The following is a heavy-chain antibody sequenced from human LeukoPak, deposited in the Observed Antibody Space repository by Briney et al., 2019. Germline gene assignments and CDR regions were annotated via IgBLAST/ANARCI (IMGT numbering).Heavy chain of an antibody. CDR1: GFTFSTYA. D-gene: IGHD2-8*01. J-gene: IGHJ4*02. CDR2: ISDDGRHN. CDR3: ARVYLERLTAGYFDH. Sequence: GGSLRLSCAASGFTFSTYAMNWVHQAPGKGLEWVAVISDDGRHNYYADSVKGRFTISRDNSKSTLYLQMNSLRDDDSAAYFCARVYLERLTAGYFDHWGQGTQVTVSP. V-gene: IGHV3-30*04.